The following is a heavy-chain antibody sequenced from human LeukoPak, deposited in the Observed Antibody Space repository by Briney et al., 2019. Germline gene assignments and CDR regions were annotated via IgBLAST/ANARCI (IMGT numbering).Heavy chain of an antibody. V-gene: IGHV4-34*01. CDR2: INHSGST. J-gene: IGHJ3*02. CDR3: ARDPYNGYDAFDI. CDR1: GGSFSGYY. D-gene: IGHD5-12*01. Sequence: SETLSLTCAVYGGSFSGYYWSWIRQPPGKGLEWIGEINHSGSTYYNPSLNSRVTISVDTSKNQFSLNLSSVTAADTAVYYCARDPYNGYDAFDIWGQGTMVIVSS.